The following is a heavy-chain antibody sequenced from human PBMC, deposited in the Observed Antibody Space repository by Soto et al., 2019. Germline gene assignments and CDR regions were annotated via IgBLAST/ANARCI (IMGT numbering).Heavy chain of an antibody. CDR1: GYTFTSYA. Sequence: QVQLVQSGAEVKKPGASVKVSCKASGYTFTSYAMHWVRQAPGQRLEWMGWINAGNGNTKYSQKFQGRVTITRDTAASTASMELSSLRSEDTAGYVYSRTSGYYFYDYRGQGTLVTVSS. V-gene: IGHV1-3*01. CDR2: INAGNGNT. CDR3: SRTSGYYFYDY. J-gene: IGHJ4*02. D-gene: IGHD3-22*01.